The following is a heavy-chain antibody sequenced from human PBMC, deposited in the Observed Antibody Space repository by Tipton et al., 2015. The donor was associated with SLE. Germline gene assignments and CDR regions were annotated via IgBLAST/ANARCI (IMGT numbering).Heavy chain of an antibody. CDR2: ISSSSSYT. CDR1: GFTFSDYY. Sequence: SLRLSCAASGFTFSDYYMSWIRQAPGKGLEWVSYISSSSSYTNYADSVKGRFTISRDNAKNSLYLQMNSLRAEDTAVYYCARDRTYGSGSYPYYFDYWGQGTLVTVSS. J-gene: IGHJ4*02. CDR3: ARDRTYGSGSYPYYFDY. V-gene: IGHV3-11*05. D-gene: IGHD3-10*01.